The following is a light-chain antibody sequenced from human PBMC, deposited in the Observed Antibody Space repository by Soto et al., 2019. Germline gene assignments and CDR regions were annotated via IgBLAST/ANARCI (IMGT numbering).Light chain of an antibody. V-gene: IGLV2-14*03. CDR3: SSYTRHSTLYV. Sequence: QSVLTQPASVSGSPGQSIAISCTGTSSDVGGYNYVSWYQHHPGKAPKLMIYDVSNRPSGVSNRFSGSKSGNTASLTISGLQAEDEADYYCSSYTRHSTLYVFGTGTKVTVL. CDR2: DVS. J-gene: IGLJ1*01. CDR1: SSDVGGYNY.